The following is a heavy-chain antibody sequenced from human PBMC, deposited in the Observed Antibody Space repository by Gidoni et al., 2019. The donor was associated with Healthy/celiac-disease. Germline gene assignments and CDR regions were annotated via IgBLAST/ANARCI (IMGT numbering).Heavy chain of an antibody. CDR3: AKGQAHREIAVPNDY. CDR2: ISGSGGST. D-gene: IGHD6-19*01. J-gene: IGHJ4*02. V-gene: IGHV3-23*01. CDR1: GLPFSSYA. Sequence: EVQLLESGGGLVQPGGSLRLSCAASGLPFSSYAMSWGPQAPGKGLDGVSAISGSGGSTYYADPVKGRFTISRDNSKNTLYLQMNSLRAEDTAVYYCAKGQAHREIAVPNDYWGQGTLVTVSS.